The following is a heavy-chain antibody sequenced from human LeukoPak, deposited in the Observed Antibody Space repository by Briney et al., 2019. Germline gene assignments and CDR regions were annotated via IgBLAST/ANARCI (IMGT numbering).Heavy chain of an antibody. CDR2: VIPIFGTA. V-gene: IGHV1-69*06. CDR1: GGTFTSYA. D-gene: IGHD6-19*01. Sequence: ASGTVSCKAAGGTFTSYAVSWVGQAPGQGLEWVGGVIPIFGTADCAPKFQGRVTITADKSTSTAYMELSSLRSEDTAVYYCARGRAVAGAEYYQHWGQGTLVTVSS. CDR3: ARGRAVAGAEYYQH. J-gene: IGHJ1*01.